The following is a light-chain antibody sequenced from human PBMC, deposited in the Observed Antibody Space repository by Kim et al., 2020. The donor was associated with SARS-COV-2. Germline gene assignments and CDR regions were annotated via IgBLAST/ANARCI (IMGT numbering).Light chain of an antibody. V-gene: IGLV2-14*03. J-gene: IGLJ3*02. CDR2: DVG. CDR1: SSNVGGYNY. Sequence: QSALTQPASVSGSPGQSTTISCTGTSSNVGGYNYVPWYQQHPGKAPKLMIYDVGTRPSGVSDRFSGSKSGNTASLTISGLQTEDEADYYCSSYTTTTTRVFGGGTKLTVL. CDR3: SSYTTTTTRV.